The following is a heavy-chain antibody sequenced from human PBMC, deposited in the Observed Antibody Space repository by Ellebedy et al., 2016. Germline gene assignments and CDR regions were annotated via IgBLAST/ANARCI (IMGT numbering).Heavy chain of an antibody. CDR3: AACSGGSCYTPDGNWFDP. J-gene: IGHJ5*02. CDR1: GYTFSSHH. Sequence: ASVKVSCKASGYTFSSHHMHWVRQAPGQGLEWMGIINPSGGSTNYAQNLQGRVTMTRDTSTSTVYMELSSLRSEDTAVYYCAACSGGSCYTPDGNWFDPWGQGTLVTVSS. V-gene: IGHV1-46*01. CDR2: INPSGGST. D-gene: IGHD2-15*01.